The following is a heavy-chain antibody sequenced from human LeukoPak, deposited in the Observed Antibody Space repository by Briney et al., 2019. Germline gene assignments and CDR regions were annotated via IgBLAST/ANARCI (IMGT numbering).Heavy chain of an antibody. D-gene: IGHD3-22*01. CDR3: ARDQYYYDSSGIFDY. V-gene: IGHV3-48*03. CDR1: GFTFSSYE. J-gene: IGHJ4*02. CDR2: ISSSGSTI. Sequence: GGSLRLSCAASGFTFSSYEMNWVRQAPGKGLEWVSYISSSGSTIYYADSVKGRFTISRDNAENSLYLQMNSLRAEDTAVYYCARDQYYYDSSGIFDYWGQGTLVTVSS.